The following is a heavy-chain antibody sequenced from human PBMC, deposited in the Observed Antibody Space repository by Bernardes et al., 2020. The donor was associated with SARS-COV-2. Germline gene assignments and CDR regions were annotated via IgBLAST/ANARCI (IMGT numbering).Heavy chain of an antibody. CDR2: ISYDGSNK. D-gene: IGHD3-10*01. CDR1: GFTFSSYA. CDR3: AREFGEYNYYYYGMDV. V-gene: IGHV3-30-3*01. J-gene: IGHJ6*02. Sequence: SLRLSCAASGFTFSSYAMHWVRQAPGKGLEWVAVISYDGSNKYYADSVKGRFTISRDNSKNTPYLQMNSLRAEDTAVYYCAREFGEYNYYYYGMDVWGQGTTVTVSS.